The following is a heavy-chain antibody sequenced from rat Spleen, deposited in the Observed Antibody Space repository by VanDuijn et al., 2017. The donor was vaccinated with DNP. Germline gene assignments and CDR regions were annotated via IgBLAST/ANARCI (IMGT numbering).Heavy chain of an antibody. CDR3: ATDQGTITAPFDS. D-gene: IGHD1-2*01. CDR2: ISTNGGGT. V-gene: IGHV5-19*01. Sequence: VQLKESGPGLVQPSQTLSLTCTVSGFSLTIYTVSWIRQPPGKGLEWFATISTNGGGTYYRDSVKDRFTISRDYAKSSLYLQMDSLRSEDTATYYCATDQGTITAPFDSWGQGVMVTVSS. CDR1: GFSLTIYT. J-gene: IGHJ2*01.